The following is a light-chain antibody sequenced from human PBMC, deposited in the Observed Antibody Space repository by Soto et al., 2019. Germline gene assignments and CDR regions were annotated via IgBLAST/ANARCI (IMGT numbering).Light chain of an antibody. V-gene: IGKV1-5*03. J-gene: IGKJ2*01. CDR1: QSISNW. Sequence: DIQMTQSPSTLSASVGDTVTITCRASQSISNWLAWYQQKPGQAPKLLIHKASTLESGVPSRFSGSESGIEFTLTISSLQPDDFVTFYCQQYDRFPYTFGQGTKLEIK. CDR2: KAS. CDR3: QQYDRFPYT.